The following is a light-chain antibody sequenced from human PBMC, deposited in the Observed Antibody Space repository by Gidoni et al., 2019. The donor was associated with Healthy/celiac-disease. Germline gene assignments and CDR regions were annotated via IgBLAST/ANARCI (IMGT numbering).Light chain of an antibody. V-gene: IGKV1-39*01. CDR2: AAS. CDR3: QQSYSTPRYT. Sequence: DIQMTQSPSSLSASVGDRVTITCRASQSISSYLNWYQQKPGKAPKLLIYAASSLQSGVPSRFSGSGSGTDFTLTISSLQPEDFAIYYCQQSYSTPRYTFGQGTKLEIK. CDR1: QSISSY. J-gene: IGKJ2*01.